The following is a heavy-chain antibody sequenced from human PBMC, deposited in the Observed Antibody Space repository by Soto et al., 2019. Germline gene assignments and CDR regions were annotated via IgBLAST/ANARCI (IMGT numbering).Heavy chain of an antibody. CDR3: ARAPVSTDELWFSSYYYYMDV. J-gene: IGHJ6*03. CDR1: GYTFTSYD. V-gene: IGHV1-8*01. CDR2: MNPNSGNT. D-gene: IGHD3-10*01. Sequence: GASVKVSCKASGYTFTSYDINWVRQATGQGLEWMGWMNPNSGNTGYAQKFQGRVTMTRNTSISTAYMELSSLRSEDTAVYYCARAPVSTDELWFSSYYYYMDVWGKGTTVTVSS.